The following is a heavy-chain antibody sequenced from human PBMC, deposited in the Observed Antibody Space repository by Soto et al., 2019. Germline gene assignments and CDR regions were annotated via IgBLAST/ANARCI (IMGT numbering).Heavy chain of an antibody. CDR3: ARLSVDSSGWPDAFDI. Sequence: PGESLKISCKGSGYSFTSYWIGWVRQMPGKGLEWMGIIYPGDSDTRYSPSFQGQVTISADKSISTAYLQWSSLKASDTAMYYCARLSVDSSGWPDAFDIWGKGTMVTVSS. CDR1: GYSFTSYW. V-gene: IGHV5-51*01. CDR2: IYPGDSDT. D-gene: IGHD6-19*01. J-gene: IGHJ3*02.